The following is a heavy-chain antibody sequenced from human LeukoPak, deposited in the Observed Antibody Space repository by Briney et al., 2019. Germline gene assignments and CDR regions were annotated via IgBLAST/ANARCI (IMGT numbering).Heavy chain of an antibody. Sequence: PGRSLRLSCAASGFTFSSYAMHWVRQAPGKGLEWVAVISYDGSNKYYADSVMGRFTISRDNSKNTLYLQMSNLRAEDTAVYFCARGGGLDVWGQGATVTVSS. V-gene: IGHV3-30-3*01. J-gene: IGHJ6*02. D-gene: IGHD3-16*01. CDR2: ISYDGSNK. CDR1: GFTFSSYA. CDR3: ARGGGLDV.